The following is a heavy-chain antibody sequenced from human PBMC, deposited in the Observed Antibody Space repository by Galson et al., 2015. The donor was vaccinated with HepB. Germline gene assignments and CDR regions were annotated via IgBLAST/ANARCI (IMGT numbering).Heavy chain of an antibody. CDR2: INHSGST. CDR3: ARGWIQLWFH. D-gene: IGHD5-18*01. Sequence: SETLSLTCAVYGGSFSGYYWSWIRQPPGKGLEWIGEINHSGSTNYNPSLKSRVTISVDTSKNQFSLKLSSVTAADTAVYYCARGWIQLWFHWGQGTLVTVSS. CDR1: GGSFSGYY. V-gene: IGHV4-34*01. J-gene: IGHJ4*02.